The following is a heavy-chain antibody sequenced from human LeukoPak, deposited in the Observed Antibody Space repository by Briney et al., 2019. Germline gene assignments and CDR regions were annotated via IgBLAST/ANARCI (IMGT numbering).Heavy chain of an antibody. CDR2: INPNSGGT. J-gene: IGHJ5*02. CDR1: VYTYTGYN. V-gene: IGHV1-2*02. CDR3: ARIPEYQLLST. D-gene: IGHD2-2*01. Sequence: ASVKVSCKASVYTYTGYNMHCVRRAPGQGLEWMAWINPNSGGTNYAQKFQGRATMTRDTSIGTAYMELSRLRSDDTAVYYCARIPEYQLLSTWGQGTLVTVSS.